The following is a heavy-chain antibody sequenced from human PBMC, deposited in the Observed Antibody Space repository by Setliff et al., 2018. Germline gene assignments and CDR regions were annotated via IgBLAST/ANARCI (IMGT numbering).Heavy chain of an antibody. D-gene: IGHD2-2*01. CDR1: GGSFSGYY. V-gene: IGHV4-34*01. J-gene: IGHJ5*02. CDR3: ARGYCSSPSCFFAGWFDP. CDR2: INHIGST. Sequence: SETLSLTCAVYGGSFSGYYWSWIRQPPGKGLEWIGEINHIGSTNYNPSLKSRVTISVDTSKNQFSLKLTSVTAADTAVYYCARGYCSSPSCFFAGWFDPWGQGTLVTVSS.